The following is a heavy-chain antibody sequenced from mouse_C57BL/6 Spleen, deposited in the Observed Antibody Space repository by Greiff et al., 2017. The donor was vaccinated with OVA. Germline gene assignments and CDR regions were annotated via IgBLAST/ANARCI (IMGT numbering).Heavy chain of an antibody. V-gene: IGHV1-64*01. D-gene: IGHD4-1*01. CDR3: ASRESNWDYLDY. CDR2: IHPNSGST. Sequence: QVQLQQPGAELVKPGASVKLSCKASGYTFTSYWMHWVKQRPGQGLEWIGMIHPNSGSTNYNEKFKSKATLTVDKSSSTAYMQLSSLTSEDSAVYYCASRESNWDYLDYWGQGTTLTVSS. J-gene: IGHJ2*01. CDR1: GYTFTSYW.